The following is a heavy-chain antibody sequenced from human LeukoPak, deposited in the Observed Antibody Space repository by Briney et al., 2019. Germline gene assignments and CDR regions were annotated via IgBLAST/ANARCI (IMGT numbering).Heavy chain of an antibody. CDR1: GFMFSGYW. V-gene: IGHV3-74*01. Sequence: GGSKRLSCAACGFMFSGYWMHGVRQATERGLELVSRIDNDGNGITYADSVKGRFTTSRDNDKNTLYLQMSSLRVEDTAVYYWATGGGWEPSSGVVTHIDVWGKGTTVTVSS. CDR2: IDNDGNGI. CDR3: ATGGGWEPSSGVVTHIDV. D-gene: IGHD1-26*01. J-gene: IGHJ6*03.